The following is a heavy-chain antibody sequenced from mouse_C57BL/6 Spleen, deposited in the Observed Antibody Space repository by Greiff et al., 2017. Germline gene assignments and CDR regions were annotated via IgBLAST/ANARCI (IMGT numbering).Heavy chain of an antibody. D-gene: IGHD2-4*01. J-gene: IGHJ3*01. V-gene: IGHV5-17*01. CDR3: AMGDYDGFAY. CDR2: ISSGSSTI. Sequence: EVQRVESGGGLVKPGGSLKLSCAASGFTFSDYGMHWVRQAPETGLEWVAYISSGSSTIYYADTVTGRFTISSDNAKNTLYLQMNSLRSEDTAMYYCAMGDYDGFAYWGQGTLVTVSA. CDR1: GFTFSDYG.